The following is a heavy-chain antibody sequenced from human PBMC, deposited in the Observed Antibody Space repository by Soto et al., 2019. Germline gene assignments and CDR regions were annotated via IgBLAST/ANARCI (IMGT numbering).Heavy chain of an antibody. V-gene: IGHV3-23*01. Sequence: GGSLRLSCAASGFTFSSYAMSWVRQAPGEGLEWVSALSGSGASTYYADSVKGRFTISRDNSENTLYLQMNSLRAADTAVYYCAKDYAGSGWRKIDYWGQGTLVTVSS. D-gene: IGHD6-19*01. CDR1: GFTFSSYA. CDR3: AKDYAGSGWRKIDY. CDR2: LSGSGAST. J-gene: IGHJ4*02.